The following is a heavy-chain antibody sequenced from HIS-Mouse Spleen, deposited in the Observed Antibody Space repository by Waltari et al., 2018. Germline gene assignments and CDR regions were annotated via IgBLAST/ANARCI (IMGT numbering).Heavy chain of an antibody. CDR1: GFTFSSYA. V-gene: IGHV3-30-3*01. CDR3: ARGFVDTAMVDY. J-gene: IGHJ4*02. D-gene: IGHD5-18*01. Sequence: QVQLVESGGGVVQPGRSLRLSCAASGFTFSSYAMHWVRQAPGKGLEWVAVISHDGSNKYYADSVKGRFTISRDNSKNTLYLQMNSLRAEDTAVYYCARGFVDTAMVDYWGQGTLVTVSS. CDR2: ISHDGSNK.